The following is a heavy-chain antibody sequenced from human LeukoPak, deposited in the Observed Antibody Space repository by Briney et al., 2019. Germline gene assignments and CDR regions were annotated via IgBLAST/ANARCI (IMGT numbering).Heavy chain of an antibody. Sequence: GGSLRLSCAGSGFTFSRYWMSWVRQAPGKGLEWVANIKEDGSEKYYVDSAKGRFTISRDNGKNSLYLQMNSLRAEDTAVYYCARRGYSFGLAPWGQGTLVTVSS. D-gene: IGHD5-18*01. J-gene: IGHJ5*02. CDR3: ARRGYSFGLAP. CDR2: IKEDGSEK. CDR1: GFTFSRYW. V-gene: IGHV3-7*01.